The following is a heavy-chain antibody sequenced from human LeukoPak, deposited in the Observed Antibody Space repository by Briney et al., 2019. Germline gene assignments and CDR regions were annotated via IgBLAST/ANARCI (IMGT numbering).Heavy chain of an antibody. Sequence: GGSLRLSCATSDFPVSDNYMSWVRQAPGRGLEWVSVISNDGVTDYADSVKGRFTISRDDSNDTVFLQMSSLRPGDTAVYYCGGSGSYYTPSYYWGQGTLVTVSS. CDR3: GGSGSYYTPSYY. D-gene: IGHD3-10*01. CDR1: DFPVSDNY. V-gene: IGHV3-53*01. J-gene: IGHJ4*02. CDR2: ISNDGVT.